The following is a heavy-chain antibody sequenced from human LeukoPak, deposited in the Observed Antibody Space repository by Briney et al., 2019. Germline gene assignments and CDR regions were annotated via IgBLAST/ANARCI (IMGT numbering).Heavy chain of an antibody. CDR2: IYHSGST. V-gene: IGHV4-38-2*01. D-gene: IGHD2-2*02. J-gene: IGHJ3*02. CDR3: ARQTGYCSSTSCYTKNDAFDI. CDR1: GYSISSGYY. Sequence: SETVSLTCAVSGYSISSGYYWGWIRQPPGKGLEWIGSIYHSGSTYYNPSLKSRVTISVDTSKNQFSLKLSSVTAADTAVYYCARQTGYCSSTSCYTKNDAFDIWGQGTMVTVSS.